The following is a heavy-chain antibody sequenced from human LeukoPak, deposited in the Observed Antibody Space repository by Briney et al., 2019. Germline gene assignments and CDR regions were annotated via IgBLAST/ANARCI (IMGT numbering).Heavy chain of an antibody. CDR2: ISAYNGNT. V-gene: IGHV1-18*01. CDR1: GYTFTRYG. Sequence: ASVKVSCKASGYTFTRYGISWVRQSRGQGLEWMGWISAYNGNTNYAQKLQGRVTMTTDTSTSTAYMELRSLRSDDTAVYYCARDVLGYCSSTSCYADYYYYGMDVWGQGTTVTVSS. D-gene: IGHD2-2*01. CDR3: ARDVLGYCSSTSCYADYYYYGMDV. J-gene: IGHJ6*02.